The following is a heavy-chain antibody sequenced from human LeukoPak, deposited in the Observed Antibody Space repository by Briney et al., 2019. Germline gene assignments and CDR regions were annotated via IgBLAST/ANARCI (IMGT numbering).Heavy chain of an antibody. CDR1: GFIFSSYG. V-gene: IGHV3-30*18. J-gene: IGHJ6*02. D-gene: IGHD6-19*01. CDR3: AKDQAHGIAVFWGMDV. Sequence: AGGSLRLSCAASGFIFSSYGMHWVRQAQGKGLEWVALISYDGSYKYYADSVKGRFTISRDNSKNTLYLQMNSLRAEDTAVYYCAKDQAHGIAVFWGMDVWGQGTTVTVSS. CDR2: ISYDGSYK.